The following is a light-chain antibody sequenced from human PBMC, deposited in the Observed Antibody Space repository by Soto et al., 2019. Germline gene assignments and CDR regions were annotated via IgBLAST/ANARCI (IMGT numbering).Light chain of an antibody. CDR3: QQYGISPRT. V-gene: IGKV3-20*01. J-gene: IGKJ1*01. Sequence: EIVLTQSPGTLSLSPGERASLSCRASQSVSSSYLAWYQQKPGQAPRLLIYGASTRATGVPARFSGSGSGTDFTLTISRLEPEDFAVYYCQQYGISPRTFGQGTKVDI. CDR1: QSVSSSY. CDR2: GAS.